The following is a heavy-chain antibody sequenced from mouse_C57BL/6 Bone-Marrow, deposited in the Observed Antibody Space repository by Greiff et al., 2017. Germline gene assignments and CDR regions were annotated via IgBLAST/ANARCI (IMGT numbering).Heavy chain of an antibody. J-gene: IGHJ3*01. V-gene: IGHV1-5*01. CDR3: TRRGCYDGYPGAY. CDR2: IYPGNSDT. D-gene: IGHD2-3*01. CDR1: GYTFTSYW. Sequence: EVQLQQSGTVLARPGASVKMSCKTSGYTFTSYWMHWVKQRPGQGLEWIGAIYPGNSDTSYNQKFKGKAKLTAVTSASTAYMELSSLPNEDSAVYYGTRRGCYDGYPGAYWGQGTLVTVSA.